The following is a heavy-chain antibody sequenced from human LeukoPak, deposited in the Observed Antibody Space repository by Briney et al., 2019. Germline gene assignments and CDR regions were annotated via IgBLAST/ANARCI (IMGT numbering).Heavy chain of an antibody. V-gene: IGHV1-8*01. Sequence: ASVKVSCKASGYSFTTNDINWVRQDTGQGLEWLGWINPNSGNAGYAQKFRGRVSMTRDTSISTVYLELSSLKFEDTAVYYCARKIGDSGSYPDWGQGTLVTVSS. CDR1: GYSFTTND. CDR2: INPNSGNA. D-gene: IGHD3-10*01. J-gene: IGHJ4*02. CDR3: ARKIGDSGSYPD.